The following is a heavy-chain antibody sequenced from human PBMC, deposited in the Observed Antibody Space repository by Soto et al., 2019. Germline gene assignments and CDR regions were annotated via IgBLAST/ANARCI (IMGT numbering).Heavy chain of an antibody. CDR3: ARGYGGPIGWFDP. V-gene: IGHV1-3*01. J-gene: IGHJ5*02. CDR1: GYTFTSYA. CDR2: INAGNGNT. Sequence: QVQLVQSGAEVKKPGASVKVSCKASGYTFTSYAMHWVRQAPGQWLEWMGWINAGNGNTKYSQKLQGRVTITRDTSASTAYMELSSLRSEDTAVSYCARGYGGPIGWFDPWGQGTLVTVSS. D-gene: IGHD3-16*01.